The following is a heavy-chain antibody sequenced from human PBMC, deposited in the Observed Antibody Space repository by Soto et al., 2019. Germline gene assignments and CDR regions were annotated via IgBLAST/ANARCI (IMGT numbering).Heavy chain of an antibody. CDR3: ARDPRALIYYDSSGYYYNYYYGMDV. J-gene: IGHJ6*02. V-gene: IGHV3-48*03. D-gene: IGHD3-22*01. CDR2: ISSSGSTI. CDR1: GFTFSSYE. Sequence: GGSLRLSCAASGFTFSSYEMNWVRQAPGKGLEWVSYISSSGSTIYYADSVKGRFTISRDNAKNSLYLQMNSLRAEDTAVDYCARDPRALIYYDSSGYYYNYYYGMDVWGQGTTVTVSS.